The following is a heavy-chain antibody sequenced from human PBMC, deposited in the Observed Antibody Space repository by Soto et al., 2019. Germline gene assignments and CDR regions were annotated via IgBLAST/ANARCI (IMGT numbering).Heavy chain of an antibody. CDR1: GYTYISYS. CDR3: ESEGGTCCSSWFDP. D-gene: IGHD2-15*01. J-gene: IGHJ5*02. CDR2: INVGNGNT. V-gene: IGHV1-3*01. Sequence: GASVKVSCKACGYTYISYSMHWVRQAPGQRLEWMGWINVGNGNTKYSQNLQGRVTIYQDTSASTAYMELSSLTSEDTAVYYCESEGGTCCSSWFDPWGQGTLVTVSS.